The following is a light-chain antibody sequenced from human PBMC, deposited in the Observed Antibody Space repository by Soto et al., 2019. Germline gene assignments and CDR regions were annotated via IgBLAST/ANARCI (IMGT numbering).Light chain of an antibody. CDR2: DES. J-gene: IGKJ3*01. CDR3: QQRSNWPS. CDR1: QSVSSY. Sequence: EIVLTQSPATLSLSPGERATLSCRASQSVSSYLAWYQQKPGQDPRLLIYDESNRATGIPARFSGSGSGTDFTLTISSLEPEDFAVYYCQQRSNWPSFGPGTKVDI. V-gene: IGKV3-11*01.